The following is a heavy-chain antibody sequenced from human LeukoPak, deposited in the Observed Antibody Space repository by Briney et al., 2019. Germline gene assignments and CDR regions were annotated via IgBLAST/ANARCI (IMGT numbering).Heavy chain of an antibody. CDR1: GGSISSYY. CDR3: ARDNNYDYYMDV. CDR2: IYYSGST. J-gene: IGHJ6*03. V-gene: IGHV4-59*01. Sequence: SETLSLTCTASGGSISSYYWSWIRQPPGKGLEWIGYIYYSGSTNYNPSLKSRVTISVDTSKNQFSLKLSSVTAADTAVYYCARDNNYDYYMDVWGKGTTVTVSS.